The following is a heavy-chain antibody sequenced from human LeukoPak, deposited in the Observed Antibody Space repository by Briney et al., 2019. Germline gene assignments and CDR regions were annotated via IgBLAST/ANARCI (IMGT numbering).Heavy chain of an antibody. Sequence: SETLSLTCAVYGGSFSGYYWSWIRQPPGKGLEWIGSIYSSGSTYYNPSLKSRVTISIDTSKNQVSLKLSSVTAADTAVYYCARHGVTSSGYYWDWGQGTLVTVSS. J-gene: IGHJ4*02. CDR3: ARHGVTSSGYYWD. V-gene: IGHV4-34*01. CDR2: IYSSGST. D-gene: IGHD3-3*01. CDR1: GGSFSGYY.